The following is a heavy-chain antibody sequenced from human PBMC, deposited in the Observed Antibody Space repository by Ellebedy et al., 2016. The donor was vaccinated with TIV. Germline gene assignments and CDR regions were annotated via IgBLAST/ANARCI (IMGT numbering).Heavy chain of an antibody. CDR3: ARQGYRGYSHGATYTPFDY. CDR1: GGSISSSSYY. D-gene: IGHD5-18*01. CDR2: IYYSGST. V-gene: IGHV4-39*01. J-gene: IGHJ4*02. Sequence: MPSETLSLTCTVSGGSISSSSYYWGWIRQPPGKGLEWIGSIYYSGSTYYNPSLKSRVTISVDTSKNQFSLKLSSVTAADTAVYYCARQGYRGYSHGATYTPFDYWGQGTLVTVSS.